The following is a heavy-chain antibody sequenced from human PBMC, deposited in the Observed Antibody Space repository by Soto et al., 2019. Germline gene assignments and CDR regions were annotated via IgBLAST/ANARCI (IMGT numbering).Heavy chain of an antibody. D-gene: IGHD2-21*02. V-gene: IGHV1-18*01. J-gene: IGHJ6*02. CDR2: ISAYNGNT. CDR1: GYTFTSYG. Sequence: QVQLVQSGAEVKKPGASVKVSCKASGYTFTSYGISWVRQAPGQGLEWMGWISAYNGNTNYAQKLQGRVTMTTDTSTSTAYMELRSLRSDDTAVYYCARGAGPPVVMTAIYYYYGMVVWGQGTTVTVSS. CDR3: ARGAGPPVVMTAIYYYYGMVV.